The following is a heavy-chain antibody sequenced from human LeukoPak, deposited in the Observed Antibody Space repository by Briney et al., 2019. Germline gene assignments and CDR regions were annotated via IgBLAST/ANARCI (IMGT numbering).Heavy chain of an antibody. CDR2: INPSGGNT. CDR1: GYTFTSYY. D-gene: IGHD3-3*01. CDR3: ARDSIRFLDLPPSVY. J-gene: IGHJ4*02. Sequence: ASVKVSCKASGYTFTSYYMHWVRQAPGQGLEWMGIINPSGGNTNYAQKLQGRVTMTTDTSTSTAYMELRSLRSDDTAVYYCARDSIRFLDLPPSVYWGQGTLVTVSS. V-gene: IGHV1-46*01.